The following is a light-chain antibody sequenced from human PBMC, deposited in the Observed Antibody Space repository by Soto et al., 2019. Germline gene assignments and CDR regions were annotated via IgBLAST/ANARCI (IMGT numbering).Light chain of an antibody. CDR3: ASFTTISTLV. J-gene: IGLJ1*01. CDR2: DVN. V-gene: IGLV2-14*03. Sequence: QSALTQPASVSGSPGQSITVSCTGSSSDIGAYNYVSWYQQHPGKAPKVIIYDVNNRPSGVSNRFSGSKSGNTASLTISGLQAEDEADYYCASFTTISTLVFGTGTKLTVL. CDR1: SSDIGAYNY.